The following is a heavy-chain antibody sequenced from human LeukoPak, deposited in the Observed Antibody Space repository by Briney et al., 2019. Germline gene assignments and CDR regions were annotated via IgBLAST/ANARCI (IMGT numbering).Heavy chain of an antibody. J-gene: IGHJ2*01. D-gene: IGHD3-3*01. V-gene: IGHV3-21*01. Sequence: GGSLRLSCAASGFTFNSYSMNWVRQAPGKGLEWVSSISSSDSYIYFADSVKGRFTISRDNAKNSLYLQMSSLRAEDTAVYYCARDGLTTVGVAHAMYWYFDLWGRGTLVTVSS. CDR2: ISSSDSYI. CDR3: ARDGLTTVGVAHAMYWYFDL. CDR1: GFTFNSYS.